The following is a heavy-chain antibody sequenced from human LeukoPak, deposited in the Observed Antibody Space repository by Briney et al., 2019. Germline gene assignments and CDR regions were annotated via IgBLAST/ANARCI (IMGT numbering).Heavy chain of an antibody. Sequence: PGGSLRLSCAASGFTFSSYGMHWVRQAPGKGLEWVAVISYDGSNKYYADSVKGQFTISRDNTKTTLYLQMNSLRAEDTDVYYCAKGRYYDSSGYFYNWFDLWGQGTLVTVSS. CDR1: GFTFSSYG. CDR2: ISYDGSNK. CDR3: AKGRYYDSSGYFYNWFDL. V-gene: IGHV3-30*18. D-gene: IGHD3-22*01. J-gene: IGHJ5*02.